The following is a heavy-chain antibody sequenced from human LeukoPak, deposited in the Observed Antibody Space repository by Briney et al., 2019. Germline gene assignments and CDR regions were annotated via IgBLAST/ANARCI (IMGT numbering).Heavy chain of an antibody. J-gene: IGHJ4*02. Sequence: GGSLRLSCTVSGFTVSSNSMSWVRQAPGKGLEWVSAISGSGGSTYYADSVKGRFTISRDNSKNTLYLQMNSLRAEDTAVYYCAKTNVPWIQLWLPTYFDYWGQGTLVTVSS. V-gene: IGHV3-23*01. CDR1: GFTVSSNS. CDR2: ISGSGGST. CDR3: AKTNVPWIQLWLPTYFDY. D-gene: IGHD5-18*01.